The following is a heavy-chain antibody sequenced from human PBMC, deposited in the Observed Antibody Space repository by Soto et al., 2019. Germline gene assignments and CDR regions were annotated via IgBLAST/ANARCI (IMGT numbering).Heavy chain of an antibody. CDR3: ATAQPAGFWSGYYIPWSDP. Sequence: SETLSLTCTVSGGSISSGDYYWSWIRQPPGKGLEWIGYIYYSGSTYYNPSLKSRVTISVDTSKNQFSLKLSSVTAADTAVYYCATAQPAGFWSGYYIPWSDPWGQGTLVTVSS. CDR1: GGSISSGDYY. J-gene: IGHJ5*02. D-gene: IGHD3-3*01. V-gene: IGHV4-30-4*01. CDR2: IYYSGST.